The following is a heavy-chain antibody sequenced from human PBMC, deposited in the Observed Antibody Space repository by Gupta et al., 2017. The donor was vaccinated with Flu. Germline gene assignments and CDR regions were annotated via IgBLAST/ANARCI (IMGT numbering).Heavy chain of an antibody. CDR2: INPKGGTI. CDR3: ARNATVTTSTYYYFCGMDV. D-gene: IGHD4-17*01. Sequence: QLQLVQSGAEVKKPGASLKVSCKTSGYTFSNYYIHWVRQAPGQGLEWMGLINPKGGTITYARKFQGRVTMTRDTSTSTVYMELTNLRSEDTAVYYCARNATVTTSTYYYFCGMDVWGQGTTVTVYS. J-gene: IGHJ6*02. CDR1: GYTFSNYY. V-gene: IGHV1-46*01.